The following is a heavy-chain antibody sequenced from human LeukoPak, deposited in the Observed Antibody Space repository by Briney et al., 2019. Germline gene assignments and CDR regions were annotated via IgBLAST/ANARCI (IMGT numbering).Heavy chain of an antibody. CDR3: ARGLPNSSSSGLIDY. Sequence: SETLSLTCAVYGESFSDYSWSWLRQSPGKGLEWIGEINHSGDTNYNPSLKSRVTISVDTPKNQFSLKLNSVTAADTAVYYCARGLPNSSSSGLIDYWGQGTLVTVSS. CDR2: INHSGDT. V-gene: IGHV4-34*01. D-gene: IGHD6-6*01. CDR1: GESFSDYS. J-gene: IGHJ4*02.